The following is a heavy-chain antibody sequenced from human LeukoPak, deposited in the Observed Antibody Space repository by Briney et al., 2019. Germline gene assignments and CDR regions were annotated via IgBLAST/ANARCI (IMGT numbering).Heavy chain of an antibody. V-gene: IGHV4-30-4*08. Sequence: PSQTLSLTCTVSGGSISSGDYYWSWIRQPPGKGLEWIGYIYYSGSTYYNPSLKSRVTISVDTSKNQFSLKLSSVTAADTAVYYCARGRGRRYYFDYWGQGTLVTVSS. CDR3: ARGRGRRYYFDY. CDR2: IYYSGST. D-gene: IGHD4-17*01. J-gene: IGHJ4*02. CDR1: GGSISSGDYY.